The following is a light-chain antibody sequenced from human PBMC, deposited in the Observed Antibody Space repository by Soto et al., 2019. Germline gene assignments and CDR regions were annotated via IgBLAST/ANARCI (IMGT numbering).Light chain of an antibody. CDR1: QSVLYRSNNQNY. CDR2: WAS. V-gene: IGKV4-1*01. J-gene: IGKJ4*01. CDR3: HQYYSIPLT. Sequence: DIVMTQSPDSLAVSLGERATINCKSSQSVLYRSNNQNYLAWYQQKPGQPPKLLVSWASTRESGVPDRFSGSGSETDFTLTISSLQAEDVATYYCHQYYSIPLTFGGGTKVDIK.